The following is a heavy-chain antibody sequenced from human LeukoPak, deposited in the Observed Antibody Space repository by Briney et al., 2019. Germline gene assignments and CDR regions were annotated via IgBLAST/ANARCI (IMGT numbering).Heavy chain of an antibody. D-gene: IGHD4-17*01. CDR3: AREDYGDYDRWFDP. V-gene: IGHV1-2*02. J-gene: IGHJ5*02. CDR1: GYTFTDYY. CDR2: INPNSGGT. Sequence: ASVKVSCKASGYTFTDYYVHWVRQAPGQGLEWMGWINPNSGGTNYAQKFQGRVTMTRDTSISTAYMELSRLRSDDTAAYYCAREDYGDYDRWFDPWGQGTLVTVSS.